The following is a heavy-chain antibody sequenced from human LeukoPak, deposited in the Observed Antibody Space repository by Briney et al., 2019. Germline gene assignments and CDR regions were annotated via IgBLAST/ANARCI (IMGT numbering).Heavy chain of an antibody. Sequence: PGGSLRLSCAASGFTFSAYTMHWVRQAPGKGLEWVAVISSDGTNIYYADSVKGRFTISRDSPKNTWYLQMSSLRADDTAVYYCARGDSTLIKVDWPDTPFDYWGLGTLLTVSS. V-gene: IGHV3-30-3*01. J-gene: IGHJ4*02. D-gene: IGHD3/OR15-3a*01. CDR2: ISSDGTNI. CDR1: GFTFSAYT. CDR3: ARGDSTLIKVDWPDTPFDY.